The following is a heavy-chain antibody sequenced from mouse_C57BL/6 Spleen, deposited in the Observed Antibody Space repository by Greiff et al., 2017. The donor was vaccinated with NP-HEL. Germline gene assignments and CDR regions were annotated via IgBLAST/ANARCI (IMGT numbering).Heavy chain of an antibody. Sequence: QVQLQQSGAELVKPGASVKLSCKASGYTFTSYWMHWVKQRPGQGLEWIGMIYPNSGSTNYNEKLKSKATLTVDKSSSTAYMQLSSLTSEDSAVYYCARPPYSNSWFAYWGQGTLVTVSA. CDR1: GYTFTSYW. V-gene: IGHV1-64*01. CDR3: ARPPYSNSWFAY. CDR2: IYPNSGST. J-gene: IGHJ3*01. D-gene: IGHD2-5*01.